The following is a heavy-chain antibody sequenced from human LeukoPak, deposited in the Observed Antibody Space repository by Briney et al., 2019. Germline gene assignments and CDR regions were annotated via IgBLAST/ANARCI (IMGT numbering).Heavy chain of an antibody. D-gene: IGHD3-10*01. V-gene: IGHV3-21*01. Sequence: SGGSLRLSCAASGFTFNTYSMNWVRQAPGKGLEWVSSISSSSNYIYYADSVKGRFTISRDNAKNSLYLQMNSLRAEDTAVYYCARDYGSGSYFTDYWGQGTLVTVSS. CDR1: GFTFNTYS. CDR2: ISSSSNYI. J-gene: IGHJ4*02. CDR3: ARDYGSGSYFTDY.